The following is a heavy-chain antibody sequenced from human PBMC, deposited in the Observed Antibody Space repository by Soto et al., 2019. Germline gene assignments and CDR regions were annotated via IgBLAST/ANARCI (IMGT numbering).Heavy chain of an antibody. CDR3: AADRSITIFGRDLPPFDP. CDR2: IVVGSGNT. CDR1: GFTFTSSA. D-gene: IGHD3-3*01. J-gene: IGHJ5*02. V-gene: IGHV1-58*01. Sequence: GASVKVSCKASGFTFTSSAVQWVRQARGQRLEWIGWIVVGSGNTNYAQKFQERVTITRDMSTSTAYMELSSLRSEDTAVYYCAADRSITIFGRDLPPFDPWGQGTLVTVSS.